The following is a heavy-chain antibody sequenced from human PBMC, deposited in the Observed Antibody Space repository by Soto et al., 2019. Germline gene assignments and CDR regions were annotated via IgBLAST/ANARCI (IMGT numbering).Heavy chain of an antibody. Sequence: SETLSLTCAVYGGSFSGYYWSWIRQPPGKGLEWIGEINHSGSTNYNPSLKSRVTISVDTSKDQFSLKLSSVTAADTAVYYCARVDVITFGGVIVDYYYYGMDVWGQGTTVTVSS. D-gene: IGHD3-16*02. CDR2: INHSGST. CDR1: GGSFSGYY. V-gene: IGHV4-34*01. J-gene: IGHJ6*02. CDR3: ARVDVITFGGVIVDYYYYGMDV.